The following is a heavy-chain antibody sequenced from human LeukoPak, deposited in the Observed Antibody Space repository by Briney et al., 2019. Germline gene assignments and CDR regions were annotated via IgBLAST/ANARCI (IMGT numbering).Heavy chain of an antibody. CDR3: ARVPDITARPCDT. V-gene: IGHV4-34*01. Sequence: SETLSLTCAVYGGSFSGYYWTLIRQTPGKGLKWMGEISHTGLTGSNPSLKSRVTIFVDSSKKQFSLRMTSVTAADTGVYYCARVPDITARPCDTWGPGTLVTVSS. CDR2: ISHTGLT. D-gene: IGHD1-1*01. CDR1: GGSFSGYY. J-gene: IGHJ5*02.